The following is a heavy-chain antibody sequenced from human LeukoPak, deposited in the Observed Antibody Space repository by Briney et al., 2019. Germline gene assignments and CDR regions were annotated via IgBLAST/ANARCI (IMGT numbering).Heavy chain of an antibody. V-gene: IGHV3-23*01. CDR3: AKDRPYYDFWSAPANWFDP. J-gene: IGHJ5*02. Sequence: PGGSLRLSCAASGFTFSSYAMSWVRQAPGKGLEWVSAISGSGGSTYYADSVKGRFTISRDNSKNTLYVQMNSLRAEDTAVYYCAKDRPYYDFWSAPANWFDPWGQGTLVTVSS. D-gene: IGHD3-3*01. CDR2: ISGSGGST. CDR1: GFTFSSYA.